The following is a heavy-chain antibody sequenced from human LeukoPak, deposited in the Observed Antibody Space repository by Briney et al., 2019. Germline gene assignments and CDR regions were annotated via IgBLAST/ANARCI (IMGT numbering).Heavy chain of an antibody. CDR2: INSDGSST. CDR3: AREEEDYYDSSGYYPLDY. D-gene: IGHD3-22*01. CDR1: GFTFSSNW. J-gene: IGHJ4*02. Sequence: GGSLRLSCAASGFTFSSNWMHSVRQAPGKGLVWVSRINSDGSSTSYADSVKGRFTISRDNAKNTLYLQMNSLRAEDTAVYYCAREEEDYYDSSGYYPLDYWGQGTLVTVSS. V-gene: IGHV3-74*01.